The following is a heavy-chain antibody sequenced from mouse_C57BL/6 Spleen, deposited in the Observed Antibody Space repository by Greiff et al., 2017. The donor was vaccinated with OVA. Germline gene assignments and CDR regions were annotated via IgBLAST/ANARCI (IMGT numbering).Heavy chain of an antibody. D-gene: IGHD2-5*01. Sequence: EVKVEESGGGLVQPGGSMKLSCVASGFTFSNYWMNWVRQSPEKGLEWVAQIRLKSDNYATHYAESVKGRFTISRDDSKSSVYLQMNNLRAEDTGIYYCTGYSNWYFDVWGTGTTVTVSS. CDR1: GFTFSNYW. V-gene: IGHV6-3*01. CDR3: TGYSNWYFDV. J-gene: IGHJ1*03. CDR2: IRLKSDNYAT.